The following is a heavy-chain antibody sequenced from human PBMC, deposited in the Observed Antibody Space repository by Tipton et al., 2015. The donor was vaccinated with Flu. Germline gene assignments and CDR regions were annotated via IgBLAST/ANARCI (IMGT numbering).Heavy chain of an antibody. J-gene: IGHJ4*02. V-gene: IGHV3-23*01. CDR3: AKVIPELVAGLDY. CDR1: GFTFGRYA. Sequence: SLRLSCAASGFTFGRYAMSWDRQAPGEGLEWVSSISCGGAIKYFADSVKGRFTISRDHLKNTLYLQMNSLRAEDTAVYYCAKVIPELVAGLDYWGQGALGTVSS. CDR2: ISCGGAIK. D-gene: IGHD6-19*01.